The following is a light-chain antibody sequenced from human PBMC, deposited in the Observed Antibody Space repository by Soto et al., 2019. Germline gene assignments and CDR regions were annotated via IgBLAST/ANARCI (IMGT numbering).Light chain of an antibody. CDR2: LGS. V-gene: IGKV2-28*01. CDR3: MQALQTPRT. Sequence: DIVMTQSPLSLPVTPGEPASISCGSSQSLLHSNGYNYLDWYLQKPGQSPQLLIYLGSNRASGVPDRFSGSGSDTDFTLKISRVEAEDVGVYYCMQALQTPRTFGQGTKLEIK. CDR1: QSLLHSNGYNY. J-gene: IGKJ2*01.